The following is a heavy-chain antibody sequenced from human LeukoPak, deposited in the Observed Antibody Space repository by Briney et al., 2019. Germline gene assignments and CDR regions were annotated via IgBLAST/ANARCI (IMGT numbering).Heavy chain of an antibody. CDR3: ARADWFSIDY. CDR2: IKPDGSEK. D-gene: IGHD3-9*01. V-gene: IGHV3-7*04. J-gene: IGHJ4*02. Sequence: GRSLRLSCAASGFTFSSYWMAWVRQVSGRGLEWVATIKPDGSEKNYVDSVKGRFTISRDNAKNALYLQMNSLRAEDTAVYYCARADWFSIDYWGQGTLVTVSS. CDR1: GFTFSSYW.